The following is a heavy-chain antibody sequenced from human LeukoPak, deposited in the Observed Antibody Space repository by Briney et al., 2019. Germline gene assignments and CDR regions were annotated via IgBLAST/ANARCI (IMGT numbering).Heavy chain of an antibody. J-gene: IGHJ4*02. Sequence: SETLSLTCAVSGYSISSSNWWGWIRQSPGKGLEWIGYVYYGGSTYYNPSLKSRVTMSVDTSKNQFSLKLSSVTAVDTAVYYCARINLGPRVDVWGQGTLVTVSS. D-gene: IGHD1-14*01. CDR3: ARINLGPRVDV. CDR2: VYYGGST. CDR1: GYSISSSNW. V-gene: IGHV4-28*01.